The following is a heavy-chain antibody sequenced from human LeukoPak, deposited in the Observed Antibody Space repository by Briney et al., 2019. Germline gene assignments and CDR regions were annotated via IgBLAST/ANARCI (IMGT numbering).Heavy chain of an antibody. V-gene: IGHV1-46*01. CDR2: INPSGGST. Sequence: ASVKVSCKASGYTFTSYYMHWVRQAPGQGLEWMGIINPSGGSTSDAQNFQDRVTMTRDMSTSTVYMELSSPRSEDTAVYYCARGPWGYYNTSGYFDYWGQGTLVTVSS. J-gene: IGHJ4*02. D-gene: IGHD3-22*01. CDR1: GYTFTSYY. CDR3: ARGPWGYYNTSGYFDY.